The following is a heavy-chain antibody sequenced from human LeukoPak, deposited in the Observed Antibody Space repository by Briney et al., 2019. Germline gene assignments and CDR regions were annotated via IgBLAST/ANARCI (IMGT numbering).Heavy chain of an antibody. D-gene: IGHD6-19*01. CDR2: IRYDGSNK. CDR3: AKDRYSSGWHTGDDL. Sequence: GGSLRLSCAASGFTFSSYGMHWVRQAPGKGLEWVAFIRYDGSNKYYADSVKGRFTISRDNSKNTLYLQMNSLRAEDTAVYYCAKDRYSSGWHTGDDLSGQGTLVTVSS. CDR1: GFTFSSYG. V-gene: IGHV3-30*02. J-gene: IGHJ5*02.